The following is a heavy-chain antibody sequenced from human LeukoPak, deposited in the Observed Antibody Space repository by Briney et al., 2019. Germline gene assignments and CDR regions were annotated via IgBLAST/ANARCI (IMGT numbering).Heavy chain of an antibody. CDR1: GGSISSGGYY. V-gene: IGHV4-31*03. J-gene: IGHJ4*02. CDR3: ARGVRGFGELLYYFDY. CDR2: IYYSGST. D-gene: IGHD3-10*01. Sequence: SETLSLTCTVSGGSISSGGYYWSWIRQHPGKGLEWIGYIYYSGSTYYNPSLRSRVTMSVDTSKNQFSLKLSSVTAADTAVYYCARGVRGFGELLYYFDYWGQGTLVTVSS.